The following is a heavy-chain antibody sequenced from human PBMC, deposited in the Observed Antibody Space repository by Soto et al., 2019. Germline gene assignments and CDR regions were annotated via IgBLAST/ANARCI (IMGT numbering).Heavy chain of an antibody. CDR2: IKTKSDGGTT. CDR3: TRYPPYYDFWSGYYRYFDY. V-gene: IGHV3-15*01. J-gene: IGHJ4*02. D-gene: IGHD3-3*01. Sequence: GGSLRLSCAASGFTFSNAWMNWVRQAPGKGLEWVGHIKTKSDGGTTDYAAPVKGRFTISRDDSKNTLYLQMNSLKIEDTAVYYCTRYPPYYDFWSGYYRYFDYWGQGTLVTVSS. CDR1: GFTFSNAW.